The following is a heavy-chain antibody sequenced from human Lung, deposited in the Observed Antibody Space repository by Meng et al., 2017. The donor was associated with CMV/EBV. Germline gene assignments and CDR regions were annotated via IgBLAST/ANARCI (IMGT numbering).Heavy chain of an antibody. Sequence: ASVXVSCKASGYTFTTYDINWVRQATGQGLEWMGWMNPNSGNTDYAQKFQGRVTMTRVTSISTAYMELISLTSDAAAVYYCARTRSEVEQDGTRIKNYNYCMDVWXQGTXVTVSS. CDR2: MNPNSGNT. D-gene: IGHD1-1*01. V-gene: IGHV1-8*01. CDR1: GYTFTTYD. J-gene: IGHJ6*02. CDR3: ARTRSEVEQDGTRIKNYNYCMDV.